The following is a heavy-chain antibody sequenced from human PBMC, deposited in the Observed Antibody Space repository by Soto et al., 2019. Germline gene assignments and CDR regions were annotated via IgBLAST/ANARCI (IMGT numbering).Heavy chain of an antibody. CDR3: TKDPSSIWFYFDY. CDR1: GFTFSDYY. V-gene: IGHV3-30*18. Sequence: HPGGSLRLSCAASGFTFSDYYVNWVRQAPGKGLEWVAVISYDGNNEYYSDSVKGRFTISRDNSKNTVYLQMNSLRTEDTAVYYCTKDPSSIWFYFDYWGLGALVTVSS. J-gene: IGHJ4*02. D-gene: IGHD6-13*01. CDR2: ISYDGNNE.